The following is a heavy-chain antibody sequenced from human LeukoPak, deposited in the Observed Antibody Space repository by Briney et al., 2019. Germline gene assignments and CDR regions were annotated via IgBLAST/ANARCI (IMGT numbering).Heavy chain of an antibody. V-gene: IGHV1-69*13. D-gene: IGHD1-14*01. CDR1: GGTFSSYA. J-gene: IGHJ2*01. CDR3: ARGPPDAYWYFDL. CDR2: IIPIFGTA. Sequence: SVKVSCKASGGTFSSYAISWVRQAPAQGLEWMGGIIPIFGTANYAQKFQGRVTITADESTSTAYMELSSLRSEDTAVYYCARGPPDAYWYFDLWGRGTLVTVSS.